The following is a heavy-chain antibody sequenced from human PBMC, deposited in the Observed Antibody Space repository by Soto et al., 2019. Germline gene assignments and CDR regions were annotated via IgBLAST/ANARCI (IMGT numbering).Heavy chain of an antibody. D-gene: IGHD6-25*01. CDR2: INSTGGAI. CDR3: ARDGPIAAAVTPKPYYFDY. V-gene: IGHV3-48*02. J-gene: IGHJ4*02. CDR1: GFSFSDYN. Sequence: GGSLRLSCAVSGFSFSDYNMNWVRQAPGKGLEWVSYINSTGGAIYYADSVRGRFTISRDNAKNSVYLQMNSLSDGDTAVYYCARDGPIAAAVTPKPYYFDYWGRGTLVTVSS.